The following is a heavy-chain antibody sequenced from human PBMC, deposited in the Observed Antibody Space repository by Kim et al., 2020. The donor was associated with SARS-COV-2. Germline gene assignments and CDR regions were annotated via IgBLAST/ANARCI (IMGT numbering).Heavy chain of an antibody. CDR3: ARGITMVRGARSPGMDV. CDR2: INHSGST. V-gene: IGHV4-34*01. Sequence: SETLSLTCAVYGGSFSGYYWSWIRQPPGKGLEWIGEINHSGSTNYNPSLKSRVTISVDTSKNQFSLKLSSVTAADTAVYYCARGITMVRGARSPGMDVWGQGTTVTVSS. J-gene: IGHJ6*02. CDR1: GGSFSGYY. D-gene: IGHD3-10*01.